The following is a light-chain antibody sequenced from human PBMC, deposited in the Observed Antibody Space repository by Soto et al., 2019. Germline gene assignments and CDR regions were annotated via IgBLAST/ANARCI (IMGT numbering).Light chain of an antibody. J-gene: IGKJ2*01. V-gene: IGKV3-20*01. Sequence: EIVLTQSPGTLSLSPGERATLSCRASQSVSSSYLAWYQQKPGQAPRLRIYGASSRATGIPDRFSGSGSGTDFTLTISRLEPEDCAVYYCQQYGSSLLYTFGQGTKLEIK. CDR1: QSVSSSY. CDR2: GAS. CDR3: QQYGSSLLYT.